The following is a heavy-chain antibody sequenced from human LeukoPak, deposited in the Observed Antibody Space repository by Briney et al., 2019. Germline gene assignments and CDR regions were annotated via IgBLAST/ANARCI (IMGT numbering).Heavy chain of an antibody. CDR3: ADGDY. CDR1: GFTFSNNG. J-gene: IGHJ4*02. CDR2: ISYDGSNR. V-gene: IGHV3-30*03. Sequence: PGRSLRLSCAASGFTFSNNGMHWVRQAPGKGLEWVALISYDGSNRRYADSVKGRFTISRDNSKNTLYLRMNSLRPEDTAVYYCADGDYWGQGTLVTVSS.